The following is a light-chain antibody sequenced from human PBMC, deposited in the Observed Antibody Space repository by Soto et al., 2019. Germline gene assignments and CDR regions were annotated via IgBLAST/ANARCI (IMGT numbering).Light chain of an antibody. CDR2: GVT. CDR1: ISDVGGYNF. Sequence: QSVLTQPPSASGSPGQSVTISCTGTISDVGGYNFVSWYQQHPGRAPKLIISGVTNRPSGVPDRFSGSKSGNTASLTVSGLQADDEADYYCSSYAGSSDIVFGTGTKVTVL. CDR3: SSYAGSSDIV. V-gene: IGLV2-8*01. J-gene: IGLJ1*01.